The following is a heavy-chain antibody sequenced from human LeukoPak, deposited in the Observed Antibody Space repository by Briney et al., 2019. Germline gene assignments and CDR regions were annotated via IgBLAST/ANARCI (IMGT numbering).Heavy chain of an antibody. J-gene: IGHJ3*02. CDR1: GFTFDDYA. CDR2: ISWDGGST. CDR3: AKAGGFGELYIDI. Sequence: PGGSLRLACAASGFTFDDYAMHWVRQAPGKGLEWVSLISWDGGSTYYADSVKGRFTISRDNSKNSLYLQMNSLRAEDTALYYCAKAGGFGELYIDIWGQGTMVTVSS. V-gene: IGHV3-43D*03. D-gene: IGHD3-10*01.